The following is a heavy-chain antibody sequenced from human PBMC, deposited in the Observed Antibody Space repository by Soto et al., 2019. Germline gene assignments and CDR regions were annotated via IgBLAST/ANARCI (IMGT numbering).Heavy chain of an antibody. D-gene: IGHD1-26*01. V-gene: IGHV1-46*01. CDR1: GYTFTSYY. CDR2: INPSTGGT. Sequence: GASVKVSCKASGYTFTSYYVHWVRQAPGQRLEWMGIINPSTGGTNYPQKFQGKFTTTRDTSTSTVYMELSSLRSEDAAMYYCATDSGDATLFQWGRSFDYWGQGTLVTVSS. J-gene: IGHJ4*02. CDR3: ATDSGDATLFQWGRSFDY.